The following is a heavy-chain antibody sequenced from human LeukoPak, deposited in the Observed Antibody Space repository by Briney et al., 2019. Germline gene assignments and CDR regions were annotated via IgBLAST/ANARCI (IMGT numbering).Heavy chain of an antibody. Sequence: SETLSLTCTVSGGSIGSYYWSWIRQPPGRGLEWIGEINHSGTTKYNPSLKSRVTISVDTSKNQFSLKLSSVTAADTAVYYCAMVTTVITGAFDIWDQGTMVTVSS. J-gene: IGHJ3*02. CDR1: GGSIGSYY. CDR3: AMVTTVITGAFDI. CDR2: INHSGTT. V-gene: IGHV4-34*01. D-gene: IGHD4-23*01.